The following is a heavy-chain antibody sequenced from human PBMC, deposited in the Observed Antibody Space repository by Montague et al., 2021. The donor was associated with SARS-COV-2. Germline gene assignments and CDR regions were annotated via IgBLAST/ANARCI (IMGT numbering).Heavy chain of an antibody. Sequence: SETLSLTCTVSGGSITDSRYDWGWLRQPPGKGLEWIGSVHYTGTTSYNASLKSRLTISVATSENQFSLKMTSVTASDTAVYYCARHRANARSFDIWGQGTMVTVSS. CDR3: ARHRANARSFDI. V-gene: IGHV4-39*01. CDR2: VHYTGTT. J-gene: IGHJ3*02. D-gene: IGHD1-1*01. CDR1: GGSITDSRYD.